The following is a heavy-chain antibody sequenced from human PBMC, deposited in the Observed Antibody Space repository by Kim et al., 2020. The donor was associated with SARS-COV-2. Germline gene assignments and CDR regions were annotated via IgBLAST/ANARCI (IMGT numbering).Heavy chain of an antibody. CDR3: TREGYYSALDV. CDR2: ITSRSEYI. Sequence: GRSLRLSCAASGFTLSSYSMKWVRQAPGKGLEWVSFITSRSEYIHYADSVKGRFTISRDNAKNSVFLQMNSLRAEDTAVYYCTREGYYSALDVWGQGTTVTVSS. CDR1: GFTLSSYS. J-gene: IGHJ6*02. V-gene: IGHV3-21*01.